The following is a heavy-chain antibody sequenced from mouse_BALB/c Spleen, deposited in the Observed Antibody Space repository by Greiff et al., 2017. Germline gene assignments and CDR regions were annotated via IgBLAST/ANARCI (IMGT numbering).Heavy chain of an antibody. V-gene: IGHV5-12-2*01. CDR2: ISNGGGST. CDR3: ARHGHYYGSSYYFDY. J-gene: IGHJ2*01. CDR1: GFTFSSYT. D-gene: IGHD1-1*01. Sequence: EVKLQESGGGLVQPGGSLKLSCAASGFTFSSYTMSWVRQTPEKRLEWVAYISNGGGSTYYPDTVKGRFTISRDNAKNTLYLQMSSLKSEDTAMYYCARHGHYYGSSYYFDYWGQGTTLTVSS.